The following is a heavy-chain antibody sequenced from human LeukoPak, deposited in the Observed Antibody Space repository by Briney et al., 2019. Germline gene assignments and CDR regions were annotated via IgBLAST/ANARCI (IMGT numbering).Heavy chain of an antibody. J-gene: IGHJ6*02. Sequence: SETLSLTCTVSGGSISGYYWSWIRQPPGKGLEWIGYIYDSGSTNYNPSLKSRVTISVDTSKNQFSLKLSSVTAAAMAVYYCARVGGTNYYYYGMDVWGQGTTVTVSS. V-gene: IGHV4-59*01. CDR2: IYDSGST. D-gene: IGHD3-10*01. CDR1: GGSISGYY. CDR3: ARVGGTNYYYYGMDV.